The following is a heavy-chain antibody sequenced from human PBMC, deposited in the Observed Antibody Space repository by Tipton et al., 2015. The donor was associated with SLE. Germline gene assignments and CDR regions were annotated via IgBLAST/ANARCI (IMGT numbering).Heavy chain of an antibody. CDR3: ARAGEQRTNDQ. Sequence: SLRLSCAASGFTLSTYWMHWVRQAPGKGLVWASRINSDGSSINYADSVQGRFTISRDNAKNTLYLQMNSLRVEDTGVYYCARAGEQRTNDQWGQGTLVTVSS. CDR1: GFTLSTYW. CDR2: INSDGSSI. J-gene: IGHJ4*02. D-gene: IGHD6-25*01. V-gene: IGHV3-74*01.